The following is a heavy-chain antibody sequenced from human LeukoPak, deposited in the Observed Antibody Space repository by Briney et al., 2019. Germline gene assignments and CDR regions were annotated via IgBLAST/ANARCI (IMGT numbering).Heavy chain of an antibody. CDR1: GYTFTGYY. Sequence: ASVKVSCKASGYTFTGYYMHWVRQTPGQGLEWMGWINPNSGGTNYAQKFQGRVTMTRDTSISTAYMELSRLRSDDTAAYYCARAAITMVRGANWFDPWGQGTLVTVSS. J-gene: IGHJ5*02. CDR3: ARAAITMVRGANWFDP. D-gene: IGHD3-10*01. V-gene: IGHV1-2*02. CDR2: INPNSGGT.